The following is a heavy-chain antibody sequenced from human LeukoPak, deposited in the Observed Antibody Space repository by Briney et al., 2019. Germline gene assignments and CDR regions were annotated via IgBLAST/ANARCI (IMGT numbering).Heavy chain of an antibody. CDR3: ARASYYDSSGSYPFDY. D-gene: IGHD3-22*01. J-gene: IGHJ4*02. Sequence: GGSLRLSCAASGFTFSSYAMSWVRQAPGKGLVWVSRINSDGSSTSYADSVKGRFTISRDNAKNTLYLQMNSLRVEDTAVYYCARASYYDSSGSYPFDYWGQGTLVTVSS. CDR2: INSDGSST. CDR1: GFTFSSYA. V-gene: IGHV3-74*01.